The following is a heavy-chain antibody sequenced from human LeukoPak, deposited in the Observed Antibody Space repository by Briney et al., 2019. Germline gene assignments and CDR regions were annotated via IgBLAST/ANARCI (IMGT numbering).Heavy chain of an antibody. CDR1: GGTFSSYA. D-gene: IGHD3-10*01. Sequence: ASVKVSCXASGGTFSSYAISWVRQAPGQGLEWMGGIIPIFGTANYAQKFQGRVTITTEESTSTAYMELSSLRSEDTAVYYCARAKMVRGVIIDDYWGQGTLVTVSS. CDR2: IIPIFGTA. V-gene: IGHV1-69*05. J-gene: IGHJ4*02. CDR3: ARAKMVRGVIIDDY.